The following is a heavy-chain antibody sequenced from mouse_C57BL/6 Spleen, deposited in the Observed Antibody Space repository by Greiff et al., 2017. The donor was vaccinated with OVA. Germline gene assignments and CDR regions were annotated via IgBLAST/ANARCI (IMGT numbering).Heavy chain of an antibody. CDR3: AGPMRDGYYDAMDD. J-gene: IGHJ4*01. V-gene: IGHV3-6*01. Sequence: EVKLLESGPGLVKPSPSLSLTCSVTGYSITSGYYWNWIRQFPGNKLEWMGYIRYDGSNNYNPSLKNRISITRGTSKNQLFLKLNSVTTEDTATYYCAGPMRDGYYDAMDDWGQGTSVTVSS. CDR2: IRYDGSN. CDR1: GYSITSGYY. D-gene: IGHD2-3*01.